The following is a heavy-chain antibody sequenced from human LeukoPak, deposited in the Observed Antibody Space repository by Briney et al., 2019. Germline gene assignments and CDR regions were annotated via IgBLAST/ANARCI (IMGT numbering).Heavy chain of an antibody. V-gene: IGHV4-39*07. Sequence: SETLSLTCTVSGGSISNSRLYWARLRQPPGKGLDWIGTLHYTGTTYCNPALRSRDSISGDRSTNQFSLRVSPVTAADAAVYYCARYCKSAVYWGQGTLVSVSS. CDR3: ARYCKSAVY. CDR2: LHYTGTT. CDR1: GGSISNSRLY. J-gene: IGHJ4*02. D-gene: IGHD2-8*02.